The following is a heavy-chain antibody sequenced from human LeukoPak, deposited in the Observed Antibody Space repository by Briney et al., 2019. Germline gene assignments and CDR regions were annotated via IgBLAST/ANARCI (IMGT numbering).Heavy chain of an antibody. J-gene: IGHJ4*02. CDR1: GFTFHHYS. CDR2: ISWDGGIT. CDR3: AKDSNTGGYSFGS. Sequence: GGSLRLSCAASGFTFHHYSMHWVRQPPGKGLEWVSLISWDGGITYYADSVRGRFTISRDNCKNSLSLEMNSLRTEDTALYYCAKDSNTGGYSFGSWGQGTLVTVTS. D-gene: IGHD5-12*01. V-gene: IGHV3-43*01.